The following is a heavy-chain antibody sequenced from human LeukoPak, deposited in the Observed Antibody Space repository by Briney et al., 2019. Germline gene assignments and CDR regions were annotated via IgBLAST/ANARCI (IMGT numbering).Heavy chain of an antibody. D-gene: IGHD3-10*01. J-gene: IGHJ6*03. CDR2: IWYGGSNK. V-gene: IGHV3-33*08. CDR3: AKGMSYYYYYMDV. Sequence: PGRSLRLSCAASGFTFSSYGMHWVRQAPGKGLEWVAVIWYGGSNKYYADSVKGRFTISRDNSKNTLYLQMNSLRAEDTAVYYCAKGMSYYYYYMDVWGKGTTVTVSS. CDR1: GFTFSSYG.